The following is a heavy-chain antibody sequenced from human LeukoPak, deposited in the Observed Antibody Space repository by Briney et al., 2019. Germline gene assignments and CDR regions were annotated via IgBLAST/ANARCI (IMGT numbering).Heavy chain of an antibody. D-gene: IGHD1-26*01. CDR1: GFTFSSYE. Sequence: GGSLRLSCAASGFTFSSYEMNWVRQAPGKGLEWVSYISSSGSTIYYADSVKGRFTISRDNAKNSLYLQMNSLRAEDTAVYYCARYRVGAAFDYWGQGTLVTVSS. CDR2: ISSSGSTI. J-gene: IGHJ4*02. CDR3: ARYRVGAAFDY. V-gene: IGHV3-48*03.